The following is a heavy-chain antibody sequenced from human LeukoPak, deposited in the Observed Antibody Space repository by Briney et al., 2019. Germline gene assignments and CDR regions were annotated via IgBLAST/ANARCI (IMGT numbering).Heavy chain of an antibody. CDR2: INPNSGGT. Sequence: GASVKVSCKASGYTFTGYYMHWVRQAPGQGLEWMGWINPNSGGTSYAQKFQGRVTMTRDTSISTAYMELSRLRSDDTAVYYCARAYSGSYLDGYWGQGTLVTVSS. CDR3: ARAYSGSYLDGY. V-gene: IGHV1-2*02. D-gene: IGHD1-26*01. J-gene: IGHJ4*02. CDR1: GYTFTGYY.